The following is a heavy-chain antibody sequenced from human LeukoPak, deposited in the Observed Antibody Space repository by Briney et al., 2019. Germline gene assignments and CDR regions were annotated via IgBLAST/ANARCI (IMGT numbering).Heavy chain of an antibody. Sequence: GGSLRLSCAASGFTVSSNYMSCVRQAPGKGLEWVSVIYSGGSTYYADSVKGRFTISRDNSKNTLYLQMNSLRAEDTAVYYCARDGSVKMATTVWGQGTLVTVSS. J-gene: IGHJ4*02. CDR3: ARDGSVKMATTV. CDR1: GFTVSSNY. D-gene: IGHD5-24*01. CDR2: IYSGGST. V-gene: IGHV3-66*01.